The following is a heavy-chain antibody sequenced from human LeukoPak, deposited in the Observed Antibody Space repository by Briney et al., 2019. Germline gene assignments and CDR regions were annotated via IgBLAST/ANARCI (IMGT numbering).Heavy chain of an antibody. Sequence: GGSLRLSCAASGFTFSSYSMNWVRKAPGKGLEWVSYISSSYRTIYYADSVKGRFTISRDNAKNSLYLQMNSLRAEDTAVYYCARDLGGGDAFDIWGQGTMVTVSS. J-gene: IGHJ3*02. CDR1: GFTFSSYS. D-gene: IGHD3-16*01. CDR2: ISSSYRTI. V-gene: IGHV3-48*01. CDR3: ARDLGGGDAFDI.